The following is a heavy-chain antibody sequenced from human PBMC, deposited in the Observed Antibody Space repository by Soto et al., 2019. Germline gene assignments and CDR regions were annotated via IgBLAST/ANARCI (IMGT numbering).Heavy chain of an antibody. J-gene: IGHJ5*02. Sequence: SETLSLTCAVSGGSISSGGYSWRWIRQPPGKGLEWIGYIYHSGSTYYNPSLKSRVTISVDRSKNQFSLKLSSVTAADTAVYYCASQLGGNNWFDPWGQGTLVTVSS. CDR1: GGSISSGGYS. D-gene: IGHD1-26*01. CDR3: ASQLGGNNWFDP. V-gene: IGHV4-30-2*01. CDR2: IYHSGST.